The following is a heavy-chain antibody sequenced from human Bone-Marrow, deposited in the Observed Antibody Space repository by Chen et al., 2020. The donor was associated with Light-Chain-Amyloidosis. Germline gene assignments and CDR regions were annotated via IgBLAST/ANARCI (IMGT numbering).Heavy chain of an antibody. J-gene: IGHJ4*02. D-gene: IGHD5-12*01. V-gene: IGHV5-51*01. CDR1: GYTFPNYW. Sequence: EVQLEQSGPEVKQPGESLKISCKGSGYTFPNYWLGWVRQMSGKGLEWMGVIYPDDSDARYSPSFEGQVTISADKSITTAYLQWRSLKASDTAMYYCARRRDGYNFDYWGQGTLVTVSS. CDR3: ARRRDGYNFDY. CDR2: IYPDDSDA.